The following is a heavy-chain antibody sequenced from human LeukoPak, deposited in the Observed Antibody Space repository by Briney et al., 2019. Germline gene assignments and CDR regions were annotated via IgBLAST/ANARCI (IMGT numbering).Heavy chain of an antibody. J-gene: IGHJ6*02. V-gene: IGHV5-51*01. D-gene: IGHD3-22*01. CDR2: IYPGDSDT. Sequence: GESLQISCKGSGYSFTSYWIGWVRQMPGKGLEWMGIIYPGDSDTRYSPSFQGQVTISADKSISTAYLQWSSLKASDTAMYYRARRGYYYDSSGYPFYGMDVWGQGTTVTVSS. CDR1: GYSFTSYW. CDR3: ARRGYYYDSSGYPFYGMDV.